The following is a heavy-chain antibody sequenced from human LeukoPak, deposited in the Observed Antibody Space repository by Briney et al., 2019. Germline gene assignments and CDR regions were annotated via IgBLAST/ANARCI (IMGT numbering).Heavy chain of an antibody. D-gene: IGHD2-8*01. CDR3: ARDSTYCTNGVCHEVLDY. CDR2: IYYSGST. V-gene: IGHV4-59*01. Sequence: SETLSLTCTVSGGSLSSYYWGWLRQPPGKGLEWIGYIYYSGSTNYNPSLKSRVTISVDTSKNQFSLKLSSVTAADTAVYYCARDSTYCTNGVCHEVLDYWGQGTLVTVSS. J-gene: IGHJ4*02. CDR1: GGSLSSYY.